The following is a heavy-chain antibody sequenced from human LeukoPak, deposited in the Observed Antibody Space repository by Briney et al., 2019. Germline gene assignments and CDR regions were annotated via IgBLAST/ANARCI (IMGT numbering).Heavy chain of an antibody. D-gene: IGHD6-6*01. CDR3: ARSPKFIAARPRWFDP. Sequence: PSETLSLTCTVSGGSLNSSNYYWGWDRPPPRKGPGWVWGIYYSGSTYYNPSLKSRVTISVDTSKNQFSLKLSSVTAADTAVYYCARSPKFIAARPRWFDPWGQGTLVTVSS. CDR2: IYYSGST. CDR1: GGSLNSSNYY. J-gene: IGHJ5*02. V-gene: IGHV4-39*01.